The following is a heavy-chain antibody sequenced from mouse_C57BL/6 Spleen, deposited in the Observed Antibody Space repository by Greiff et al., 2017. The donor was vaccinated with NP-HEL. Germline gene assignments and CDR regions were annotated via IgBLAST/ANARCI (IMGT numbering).Heavy chain of an antibody. CDR3: ARYAVVASYYAMDY. Sequence: VQLQQSGPELVKPGASVKISCKASGYAFSSSWMNWVKQRPGKGLEWIGRIYPGDGDTNYNGKFKGKATLTADKSSSTAYMQLSSLTSEDSAVYFCARYAVVASYYAMDYWGQGTSVTVSS. CDR1: GYAFSSSW. J-gene: IGHJ4*01. CDR2: IYPGDGDT. V-gene: IGHV1-82*01. D-gene: IGHD1-1*01.